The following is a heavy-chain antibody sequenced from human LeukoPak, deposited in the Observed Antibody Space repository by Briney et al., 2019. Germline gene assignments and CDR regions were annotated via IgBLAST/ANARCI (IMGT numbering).Heavy chain of an antibody. CDR3: TLIQGWGSGSYYRDF. CDR1: GFSISNDW. V-gene: IGHV3-15*01. J-gene: IGHJ4*02. CDR2: VKSRSAGETT. D-gene: IGHD3-10*01. Sequence: GGSLRLSCAASGFSISNDWMSWVRQAPGKGLEWVARVKSRSAGETTDYAAPVKGRFTISRDDSKNTLYLQMNSLTTEDTAVYYCTLIQGWGSGSYYRDFWGQGTLVTVSS.